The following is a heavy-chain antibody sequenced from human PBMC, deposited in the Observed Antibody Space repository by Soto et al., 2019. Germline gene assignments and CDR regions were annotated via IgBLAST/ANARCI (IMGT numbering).Heavy chain of an antibody. CDR3: SRLRPTNCGAVIVPYLDY. V-gene: IGHV4-61*01. CDR2: IYNTGTT. D-gene: IGHD3-3*01. CDR1: GGSVSYNSYY. J-gene: IGHJ4*02. Sequence: PSETLSLPFSVSGGSVSYNSYYWSWIRQPPGKGLELIGYIYNTGTTNYNPSLTSRVTMSLDTSRNQFSLKLRSVTAAETAVYYFSRLRPTNCGAVIVPYLDYWCRGTRVTVFS.